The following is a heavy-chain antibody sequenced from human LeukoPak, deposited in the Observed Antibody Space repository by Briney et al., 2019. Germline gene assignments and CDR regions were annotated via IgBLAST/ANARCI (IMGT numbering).Heavy chain of an antibody. J-gene: IGHJ4*02. D-gene: IGHD3-22*01. V-gene: IGHV3-49*04. CDR3: TREAYYDSSGYYFDY. CDR2: IRSKAYGGTT. CDR1: DFTLSPYW. Sequence: QAGGSLRLSCAASDFTLSPYWKTWVRQAPGRGLEWVGFIRSKAYGGTTEYAASVKGRFTISRDDSKSIAYLQMNSLKAEDTAVYYCTREAYYDSSGYYFDYWGQGTLVTVSS.